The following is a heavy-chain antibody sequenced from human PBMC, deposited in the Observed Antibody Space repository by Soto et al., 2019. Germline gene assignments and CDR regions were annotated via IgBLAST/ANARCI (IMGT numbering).Heavy chain of an antibody. V-gene: IGHV4-30-2*01. CDR2: IYHSGST. CDR3: ARAPDY. J-gene: IGHJ4*02. CDR1: GGSINSGGYS. Sequence: QLQLQESGSGLVKPSQTLSLTCAVSGGSINSGGYSWSWVRQPPGKGLEWIGYIYHSGSTYYIPSLNSRVNISVDRSTNQFSLRLSSVTAAATAVYYCARAPDYWGQGTLVTVSS.